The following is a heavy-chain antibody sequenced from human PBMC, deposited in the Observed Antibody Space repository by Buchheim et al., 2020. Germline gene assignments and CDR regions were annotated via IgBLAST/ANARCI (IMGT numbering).Heavy chain of an antibody. V-gene: IGHV1-69*12. Sequence: QVQLVQSGAEVKKPGSSVKVSCKASGGTFSSYAISWVRQAPGQGLEWMGGIIPIFGTAKYAQKVQGRVTITADESTSTAYMELSSLRSEDTAVYYCARDDIGSSGYSDVYYYYYGMDVWGQGTT. CDR2: IIPIFGTA. D-gene: IGHD3-22*01. CDR3: ARDDIGSSGYSDVYYYYYGMDV. CDR1: GGTFSSYA. J-gene: IGHJ6*02.